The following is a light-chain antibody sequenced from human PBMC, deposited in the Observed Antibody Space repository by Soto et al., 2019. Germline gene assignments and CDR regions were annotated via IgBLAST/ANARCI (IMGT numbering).Light chain of an antibody. J-gene: IGLJ2*01. CDR3: SSYAGSNNLRV. CDR1: SSDVGGYNY. CDR2: DVS. Sequence: QSVLTQPPSASGSPGQSVTISCTGTSSDVGGYNYVSWYQQYPGKAPKLMIYDVSKRPSGVPDRFSGSKSANTASLTVSGLQAEDEADYYCSSYAGSNNLRVFGGGTKVTVL. V-gene: IGLV2-8*01.